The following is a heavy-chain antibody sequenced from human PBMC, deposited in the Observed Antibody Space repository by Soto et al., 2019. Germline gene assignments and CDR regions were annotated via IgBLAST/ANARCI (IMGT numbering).Heavy chain of an antibody. D-gene: IGHD3-3*01. CDR3: ARTSVRFLEWLNANCFVP. J-gene: IGHJ5*02. Sequence: PGGSLRLSCAASGFTFSSYSMNWVRQAPGKGLEWVSSISSSSSYIYYADSVKGRFTISRDNAKNSLYLQMNSLRAEDTAVYYCARTSVRFLEWLNANCFVPWAQGTLVTVSS. CDR1: GFTFSSYS. V-gene: IGHV3-21*01. CDR2: ISSSSSYI.